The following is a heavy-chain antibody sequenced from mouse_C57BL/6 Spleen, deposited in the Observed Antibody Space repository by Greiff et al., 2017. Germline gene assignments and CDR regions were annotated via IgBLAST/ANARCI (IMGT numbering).Heavy chain of an antibody. Sequence: QVQLQQSGAELVRPGSSVKLSCKASGYTFTSYWMHWVKQRPIQGLEWIGNIDPSDSETHYNQKFKDKATLTVDKSSSTAYMQLSSLTSEDSAVYYCARSGDSEGFAYWGQGTLVTVSA. J-gene: IGHJ3*01. CDR1: GYTFTSYW. V-gene: IGHV1-52*01. D-gene: IGHD3-1*01. CDR3: ARSGDSEGFAY. CDR2: IDPSDSET.